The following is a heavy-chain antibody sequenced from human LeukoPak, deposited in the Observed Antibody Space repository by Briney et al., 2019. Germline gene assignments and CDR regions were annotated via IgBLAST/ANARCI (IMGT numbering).Heavy chain of an antibody. Sequence: SETLSLTCSVSGASISRYYWSWIRQSPGKGLEWIGYIYYSGSTNYNPSLKSRVTISVDTSKNQFSLKLSSVTAADTAVYYCARTYYDSSGYYYASYYFDYWGQGTLVTVSS. J-gene: IGHJ4*02. CDR2: IYYSGST. CDR1: GASISRYY. V-gene: IGHV4-59*01. CDR3: ARTYYDSSGYYYASYYFDY. D-gene: IGHD3-22*01.